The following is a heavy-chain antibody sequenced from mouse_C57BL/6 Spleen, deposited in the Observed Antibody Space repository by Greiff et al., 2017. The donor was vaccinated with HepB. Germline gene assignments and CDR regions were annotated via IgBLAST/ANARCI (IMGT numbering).Heavy chain of an antibody. V-gene: IGHV1-50*01. Sequence: QVQLQQPGAELVKPGASVKLSCKASGYTFTSYWMQWVKQRPGQGLEWIGEIDPSDSYTNYNQKFKGKATLTVDTSSSTAYMQLSSLTSEDSAVYYCARSIYYGNLRAMDYWGQGTSVTVSS. CDR1: GYTFTSYW. CDR2: IDPSDSYT. J-gene: IGHJ4*01. CDR3: ARSIYYGNLRAMDY. D-gene: IGHD2-1*01.